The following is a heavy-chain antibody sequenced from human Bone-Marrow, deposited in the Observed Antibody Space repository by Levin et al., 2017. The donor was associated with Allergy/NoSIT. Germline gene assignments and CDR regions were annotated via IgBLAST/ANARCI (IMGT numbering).Heavy chain of an antibody. D-gene: IGHD2-2*01. Sequence: GESLKISCAASGFTVSSHYMSWVRQAPGKGLEWVSVIYSGGSTYYADSVKGRFTISRDNSKNTLYLQMNSLRAEDTAVYYCARGNKDIVVVPARYYYYYYMDVWGKGTTVTVSS. CDR1: GFTVSSHY. CDR2: IYSGGST. J-gene: IGHJ6*03. CDR3: ARGNKDIVVVPARYYYYYYMDV. V-gene: IGHV3-53*01.